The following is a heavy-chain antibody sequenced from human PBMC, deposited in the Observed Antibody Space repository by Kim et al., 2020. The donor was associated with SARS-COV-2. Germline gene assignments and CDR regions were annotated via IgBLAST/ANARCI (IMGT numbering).Heavy chain of an antibody. CDR2: IYYSGST. J-gene: IGHJ4*02. V-gene: IGHV4-39*07. CDR3: ASGLDYYGSGSYYRAYYFDY. D-gene: IGHD3-10*01. Sequence: SETLSLTCTVSGGSISSSSYYWGWIRQPPGKGLEWIGSIYYSGSTYYNPSLKSRVTISVDTSKNQFSLKLSSVTAADTAVYYCASGLDYYGSGSYYRAYYFDYWGQGTLVTVSS. CDR1: GGSISSSSYY.